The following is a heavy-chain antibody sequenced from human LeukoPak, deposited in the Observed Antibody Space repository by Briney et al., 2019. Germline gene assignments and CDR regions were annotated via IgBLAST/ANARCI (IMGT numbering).Heavy chain of an antibody. J-gene: IGHJ4*02. Sequence: GRSLRLSCAASRFTFSSYAMHWVRQAPGKGLEWVAVISYDGSNKYYADSVKGRFTISRDNSKNTLYLQMNSLRAEDTAVYYCARWGLVAPFTFDYWGQGILVTVSS. CDR3: ARWGLVAPFTFDY. D-gene: IGHD2-15*01. V-gene: IGHV3-30-3*01. CDR2: ISYDGSNK. CDR1: RFTFSSYA.